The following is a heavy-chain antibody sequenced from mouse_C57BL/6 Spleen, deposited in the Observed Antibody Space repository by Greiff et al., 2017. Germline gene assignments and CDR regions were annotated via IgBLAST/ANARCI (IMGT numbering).Heavy chain of an antibody. CDR1: GYAFSSYW. Sequence: LVESGAELVKPGASVKISCKASGYAFSSYWMNWVKQRPGKGLEWIGQIYPGDGDTNYNGKFKGKATLTADKSSSTAYMQLSSLTSEDSAVYFCANSIVTTYYFDYWGQGTTRTVSS. D-gene: IGHD2-5*01. V-gene: IGHV1-80*01. CDR3: ANSIVTTYYFDY. CDR2: IYPGDGDT. J-gene: IGHJ2*01.